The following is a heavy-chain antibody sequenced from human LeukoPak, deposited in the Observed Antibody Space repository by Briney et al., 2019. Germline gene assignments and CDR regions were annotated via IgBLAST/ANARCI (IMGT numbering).Heavy chain of an antibody. CDR1: GYTFTGNY. J-gene: IGHJ4*02. V-gene: IGHV1-2*02. CDR3: ARDLGYYDSSGGGY. CDR2: INPNSGGT. Sequence: ASVKVSCKASGYTFTGNYMHWVRQARGQGREWMGWINPNSGGTNYAQKFQGRVTMTRDTSISTAYMELSRLRSDDTAVYYCARDLGYYDSSGGGYWGQGTLVTVSS. D-gene: IGHD3-22*01.